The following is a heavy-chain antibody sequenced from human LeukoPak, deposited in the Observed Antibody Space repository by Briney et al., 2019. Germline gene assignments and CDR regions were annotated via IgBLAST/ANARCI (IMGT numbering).Heavy chain of an antibody. J-gene: IGHJ3*02. Sequence: PSETLSLTRTVSGGSISSDNYYWRWIRQPPGKRLEWIGNIHYSGSTYYNPSLKGRVTISLDMSKNHFSLKLSSVTVTDTALYFCARHPAVTTEWGKRAFDIWGQGTLVTVSS. V-gene: IGHV4-39*01. CDR2: IHYSGST. CDR1: GGSISSDNYY. D-gene: IGHD4-17*01. CDR3: ARHPAVTTEWGKRAFDI.